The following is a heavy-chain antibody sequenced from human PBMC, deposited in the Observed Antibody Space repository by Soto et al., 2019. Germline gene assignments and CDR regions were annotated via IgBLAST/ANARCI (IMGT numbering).Heavy chain of an antibody. CDR2: IHYSEST. J-gene: IGHJ4*02. V-gene: IGHV4-39*01. D-gene: IGHD1-26*01. Sequence: PSETLSLTCTVSGVSISNNNDYWGWIRQPTGKGLEWIGSIHYSESTNYNPSLKSRVTISVDTSKKQFSLKLSSVTAADTAVYYCARQVSWWVGAFNWGQGTLVTVSS. CDR1: GVSISNNNDY. CDR3: ARQVSWWVGAFN.